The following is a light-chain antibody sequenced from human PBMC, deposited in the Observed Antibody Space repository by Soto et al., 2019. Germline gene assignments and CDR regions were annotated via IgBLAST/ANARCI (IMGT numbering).Light chain of an antibody. CDR1: SGSIASNY. J-gene: IGLJ3*02. Sequence: NFMLTHPHSVSESTGKTVTISCTRSSGSIASNYVQWDQHNPGRSPTTVIYEDKRRPSGVTDRFSGSIDSSSISASLSISGLKTEDEADYYWQSYISNNLWVFCGGTKLTVL. CDR3: QSYISNNLWV. V-gene: IGLV6-57*01. CDR2: EDK.